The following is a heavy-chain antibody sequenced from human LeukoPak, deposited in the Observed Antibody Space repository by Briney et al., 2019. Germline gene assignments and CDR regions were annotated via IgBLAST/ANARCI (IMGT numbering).Heavy chain of an antibody. Sequence: GGSLRLSCAASGFTFSSYAMSWVRQAPGKGLEWVSAISGSGGSTYYADSVKGRFTISRDNSKNTLYLQMNSLRAEDTAVYYCAKNTEDNSGYYYPHPSYYFDYWGQGTLVTVSS. CDR2: ISGSGGST. V-gene: IGHV3-23*01. D-gene: IGHD3-22*01. CDR1: GFTFSSYA. J-gene: IGHJ4*02. CDR3: AKNTEDNSGYYYPHPSYYFDY.